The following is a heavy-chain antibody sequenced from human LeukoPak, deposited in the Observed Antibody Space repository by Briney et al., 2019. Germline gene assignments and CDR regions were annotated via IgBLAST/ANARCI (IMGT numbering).Heavy chain of an antibody. CDR2: ISAYNGST. CDR3: ARDRQYSYGLFAFDY. Sequence: ASVKVSCKASGYTFTSYGISWVRQAPGQGLEWMGWISAYNGSTNYAQKLQGRVTMTTDTSTSTAYMELRSLRSDDTAVYYCARDRQYSYGLFAFDYWGQGTLVTVSS. J-gene: IGHJ4*02. D-gene: IGHD5-18*01. V-gene: IGHV1-18*01. CDR1: GYTFTSYG.